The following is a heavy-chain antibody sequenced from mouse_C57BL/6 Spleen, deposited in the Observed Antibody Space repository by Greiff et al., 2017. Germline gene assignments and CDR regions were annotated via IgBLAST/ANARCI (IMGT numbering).Heavy chain of an antibody. CDR3: ARSKGLGFYAMDY. CDR2: VYPYNGGT. Sequence: VHVKQSGPVLVKPGPSVKISCKASGFTFTDYYMHWVKQSHGKSLEWIGLVYPYNGGTSYNQKFKGKATLTVDTSSSTAYMELNSLTSEDSAVYYCARSKGLGFYAMDYWGQGTSVTVSS. CDR1: GFTFTDYY. D-gene: IGHD3-1*01. V-gene: IGHV1-36*01. J-gene: IGHJ4*01.